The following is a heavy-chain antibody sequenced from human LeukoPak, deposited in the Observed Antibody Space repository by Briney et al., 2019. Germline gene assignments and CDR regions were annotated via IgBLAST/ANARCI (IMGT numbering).Heavy chain of an antibody. CDR2: IIPIFGTA. CDR3: ARGSGDDILTGYPYYFDY. J-gene: IGHJ4*02. CDR1: GGTFSSYA. Sequence: SVKVSCKASGGTFSSYAISWVRQAPGQGLEWMGGIIPIFGTANYAQKFQGRVTITADESTSTAYMELSSLRSEDAAVYYCARGSGDDILTGYPYYFDYWGQRTLVTVSS. D-gene: IGHD3-9*01. V-gene: IGHV1-69*01.